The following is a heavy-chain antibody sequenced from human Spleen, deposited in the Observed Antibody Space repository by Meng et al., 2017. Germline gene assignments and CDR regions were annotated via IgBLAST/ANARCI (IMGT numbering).Heavy chain of an antibody. V-gene: IGHV3-7*01. CDR3: ARSRRRIWFGELLQSSDY. J-gene: IGHJ4*02. D-gene: IGHD3-10*01. Sequence: GESLKISCAASRFTFSRYWMSWVRQAPGKGLEWVANIKQDGSEKYYVDSVKGRFTISRDNAKNSLYLQMNSLRAEDTAVYYCARSRRRIWFGELLQSSDYWGQGTLVTVSS. CDR2: IKQDGSEK. CDR1: RFTFSRYW.